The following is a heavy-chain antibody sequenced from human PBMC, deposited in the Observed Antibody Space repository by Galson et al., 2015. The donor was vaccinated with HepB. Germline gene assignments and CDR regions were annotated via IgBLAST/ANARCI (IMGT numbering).Heavy chain of an antibody. CDR2: ASPNSGSA. V-gene: IGHV1-8*01. J-gene: IGHJ4*02. CDR1: GYTLTSYD. Sequence: SVKVSCKASGYTLTSYDINWVRQATGQGLEWMGWASPNSGSAGYAQKFQGRVTMTWSTSTSTAYVELSSLTSDDTAVYYCTRDTGSRHFDYWGQGTLVTVSS. CDR3: TRDTGSRHFDY.